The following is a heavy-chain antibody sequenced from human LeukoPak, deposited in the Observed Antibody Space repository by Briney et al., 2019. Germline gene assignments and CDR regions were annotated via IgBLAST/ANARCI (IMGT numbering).Heavy chain of an antibody. CDR3: ARQVTTLSRKYYFDY. J-gene: IGHJ4*02. D-gene: IGHD1-14*01. CDR2: IYYSGST. Sequence: SETLSLTCTVSGGSISSSSYYWGWIRQPPGKGLEWIGCIYYSGSTYYNPSLKSRVTISVDTSKNQFSLKLSSVTAADTAVYYCARQVTTLSRKYYFDYWGQGTLVTVSS. CDR1: GGSISSSSYY. V-gene: IGHV4-39*01.